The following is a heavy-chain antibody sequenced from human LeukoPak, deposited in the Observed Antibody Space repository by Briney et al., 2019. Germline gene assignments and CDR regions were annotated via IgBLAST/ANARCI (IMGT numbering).Heavy chain of an antibody. CDR1: GGSISSNSYY. D-gene: IGHD6-19*01. V-gene: IGHV4-39*07. CDR2: IYYSGST. J-gene: IGHJ4*02. Sequence: PSETLSLTCAVSGGSISSNSYYWGWIRQPPGKGLEWIGSIYYSGSTYYNPSLKSRVAISVDTSKNQLSLKLSSVTAADTAVYYCARDTGYSSGWYVTYFDYWGQGTLVTVSS. CDR3: ARDTGYSSGWYVTYFDY.